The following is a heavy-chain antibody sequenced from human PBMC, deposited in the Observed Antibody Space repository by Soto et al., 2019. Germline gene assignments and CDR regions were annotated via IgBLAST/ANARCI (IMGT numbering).Heavy chain of an antibody. CDR3: ARYLGANYGYIDY. D-gene: IGHD3-16*01. V-gene: IGHV4-31*03. CDR1: GDSLSGGPYY. J-gene: IGHJ4*02. Sequence: QVQLQESGPGLVKSSQTLSLICTVSGDSLSGGPYYWSWIRQHPEKGLEWIGYIHYTGSTFYIPSLWSRIAMSVDTSKNQFSLRLTSVTAADTAVYYCARYLGANYGYIDYWGQGTVVTVSS. CDR2: IHYTGST.